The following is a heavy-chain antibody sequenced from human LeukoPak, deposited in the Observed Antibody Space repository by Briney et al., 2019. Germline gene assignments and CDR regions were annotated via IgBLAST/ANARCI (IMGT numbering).Heavy chain of an antibody. V-gene: IGHV4-59*01. J-gene: IGHJ5*02. Sequence: SETLSLTCAVYGGSFSGYYWSWIRQPPGKGLEWIGYIYYSGSTNYNPSLKSRVTISVDTSKNQFSLKLSSVTAADTAVYYCARCIAAAGTNWFDPWGQGTLVTVSS. CDR1: GGSFSGYY. D-gene: IGHD6-13*01. CDR2: IYYSGST. CDR3: ARCIAAAGTNWFDP.